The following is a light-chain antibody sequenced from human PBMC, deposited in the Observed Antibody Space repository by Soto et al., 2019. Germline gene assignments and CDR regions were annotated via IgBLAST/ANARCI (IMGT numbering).Light chain of an antibody. CDR1: PDINNC. CDR3: QQYDNLPLP. CDR2: DES. J-gene: IGKJ3*01. Sequence: DIQMTQSPSSLSASVGDRVTITCQASPDINNCLNWYYQKPGKAPKLLIYDESNLETGVPSRFSGSGSGTNFTVTISSLQPEDTATYYCQQYDNLPLPFGPGTKVEIK. V-gene: IGKV1-33*01.